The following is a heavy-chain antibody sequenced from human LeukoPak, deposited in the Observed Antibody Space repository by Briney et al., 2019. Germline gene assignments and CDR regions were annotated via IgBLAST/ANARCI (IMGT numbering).Heavy chain of an antibody. CDR2: INHSGST. CDR1: GGSFSGYY. V-gene: IGHV4-34*01. D-gene: IGHD6-6*01. Sequence: SETLSLTCAVYGGSFSGYYWSWLRQPPGKGLEWIGEINHSGSTNYNPSLKSRVTISVDTSKNQFSLKLSSVTAADTAVYYCARDSAPKYYYYYGMDVWGQGTTVTVSS. J-gene: IGHJ6*02. CDR3: ARDSAPKYYYYYGMDV.